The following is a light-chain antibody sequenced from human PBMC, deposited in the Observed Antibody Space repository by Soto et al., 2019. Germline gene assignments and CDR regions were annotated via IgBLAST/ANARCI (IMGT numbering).Light chain of an antibody. Sequence: QSVLTHLASLSGTPTHTSSTSRTGTSRDVGNYNLLSGYQQPTGKAPKLMMYEGSKRPSGVSNRFSGSKSGNTASLTMSILQAEVEADYAWPGSACSSASVFGTSTTAKVL. J-gene: IGLJ1*01. V-gene: IGLV2-23*01. CDR3: PGSACSSASV. CDR1: SRDVGNYNL. CDR2: EGS.